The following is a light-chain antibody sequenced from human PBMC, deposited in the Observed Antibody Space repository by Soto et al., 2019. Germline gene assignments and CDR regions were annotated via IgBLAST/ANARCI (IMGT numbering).Light chain of an antibody. CDR3: QQYNDNWT. CDR2: KAS. CDR1: QSISSW. Sequence: DIQMTQSPSTLSASVGDRVTITCRASQSISSWLAWYHQKPGTAPKLLIYKASTLQSGVPSRFSGSGSGTEFTLTISSLQPDDSATYYCQQYNDNWTFGQGTKV. J-gene: IGKJ1*01. V-gene: IGKV1-5*03.